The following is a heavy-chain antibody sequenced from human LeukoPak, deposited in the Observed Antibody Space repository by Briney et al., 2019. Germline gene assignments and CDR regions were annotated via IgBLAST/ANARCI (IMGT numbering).Heavy chain of an antibody. CDR3: ATLVVATSLNYYYYGMDV. D-gene: IGHD2-2*01. J-gene: IGHJ6*04. Sequence: GRSLRLSCAASGFTFSSYGMHWVRQAPGKGLEWVAVISYDGSNKYYADSVKGRFTISRDNSKNTLYLQMNSLRAEDTAVYYCATLVVATSLNYYYYGMDVWGKGTTVTVSS. CDR2: ISYDGSNK. V-gene: IGHV3-30*03. CDR1: GFTFSSYG.